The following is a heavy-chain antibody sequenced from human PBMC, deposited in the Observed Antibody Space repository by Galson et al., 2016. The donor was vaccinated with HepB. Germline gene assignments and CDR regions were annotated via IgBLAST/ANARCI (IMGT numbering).Heavy chain of an antibody. CDR2: ITEDGSDK. CDR1: GFTFSGFW. V-gene: IGHV3-7*04. Sequence: SLRLSCAASGFTFSGFWMNWVRQAPGKGLEWVAIITEDGSDKHYVDSVKGRFTISRDNAKNSLYLQMDSLRGEDTAVYYCARGSGYLIDYWGQGTLVTVSP. D-gene: IGHD5-18*01. CDR3: ARGSGYLIDY. J-gene: IGHJ4*02.